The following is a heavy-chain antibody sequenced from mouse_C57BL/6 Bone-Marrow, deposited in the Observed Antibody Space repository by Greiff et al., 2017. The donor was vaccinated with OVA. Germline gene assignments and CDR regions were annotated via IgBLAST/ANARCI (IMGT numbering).Heavy chain of an antibody. CDR1: GYAFSSSW. J-gene: IGHJ3*01. V-gene: IGHV1-82*01. CDR3: ARCGNYRVSFAY. D-gene: IGHD2-1*01. CDR2: IYPGDGDT. Sequence: QVQLQQSGPELVKPGASVKISCKASGYAFSSSWMNWVKQRPGKGLEWIGRIYPGDGDTNYNGKFKGKATLTEDKSSSTAYMQLSSLTSEDSAVYFCARCGNYRVSFAYWGQGTLVTVSA.